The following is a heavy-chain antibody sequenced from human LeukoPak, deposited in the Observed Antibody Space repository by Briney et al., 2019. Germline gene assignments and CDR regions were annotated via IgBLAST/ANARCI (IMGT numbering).Heavy chain of an antibody. CDR1: GFTFSSYT. Sequence: GGSLRLSCAASGFTFSSYTINWVRQAPGKGLEWVSSISSSSSYIYYADSVKGRFTISRDNAKNSLYLQMNSLRAEDTAVYYCARGGYYYGSHRQNYDYYYMDVWGKGTTVTVSS. CDR3: ARGGYYYGSHRQNYDYYYMDV. D-gene: IGHD3-10*01. V-gene: IGHV3-21*01. J-gene: IGHJ6*03. CDR2: ISSSSSYI.